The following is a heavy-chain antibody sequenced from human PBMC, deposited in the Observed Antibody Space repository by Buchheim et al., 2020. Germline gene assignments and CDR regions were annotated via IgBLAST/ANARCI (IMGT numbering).Heavy chain of an antibody. CDR1: GFTFSSYA. Sequence: QVQLVESGGGVVQPGRSLRLSCAASGFTFSSYARHWVRQAPGKGLEWVAVISYDGSNKYYADSVKGRFTISRDNSKNTLYLQMNSLRAEDTAVYYCARDRRDYGDPYYFGYWGQGTL. V-gene: IGHV3-30*04. D-gene: IGHD4-17*01. CDR3: ARDRRDYGDPYYFGY. CDR2: ISYDGSNK. J-gene: IGHJ4*01.